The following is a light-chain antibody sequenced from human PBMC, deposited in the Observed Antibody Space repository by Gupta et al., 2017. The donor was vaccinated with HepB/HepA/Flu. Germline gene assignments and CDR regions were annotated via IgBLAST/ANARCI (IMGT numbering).Light chain of an antibody. CDR1: QSVSNK. J-gene: IGKJ1*01. CDR2: GAS. V-gene: IGKV3-15*01. CDR3: QQYNNWPRT. Sequence: EIVMPQSPATLSVSTGERATLSCRASQSVSNKLVWYQQKPGQAPRLLIYGASTRATGIPARFSGSGSGTEFTLTISSLQSEDFAVYYCQQYNNWPRTFGQGTKVEIK.